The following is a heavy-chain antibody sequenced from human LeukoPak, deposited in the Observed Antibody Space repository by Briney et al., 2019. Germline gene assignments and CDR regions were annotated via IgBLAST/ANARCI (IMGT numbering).Heavy chain of an antibody. Sequence: GGSLRLSCAASGFTFDDYAMPWVRQAPGKGLEWVSGISWNSGSIGYADSVKGRFTISRDNSKNTLYLQMNSLRAEDTAVYYCARDGYSGSFGDNWFDPWGQGTLVTVPS. J-gene: IGHJ5*02. CDR1: GFTFDDYA. CDR2: ISWNSGSI. D-gene: IGHD1-26*01. V-gene: IGHV3-9*01. CDR3: ARDGYSGSFGDNWFDP.